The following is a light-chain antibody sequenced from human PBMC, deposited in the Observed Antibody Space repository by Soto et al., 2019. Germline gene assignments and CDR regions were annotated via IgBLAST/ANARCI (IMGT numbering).Light chain of an antibody. CDR1: QSVSSN. V-gene: IGKV3-15*01. Sequence: EIVMTQSPATLSVSPGERATLSCRASQSVSSNLAWYQQKPGQAPRLLIYGASTRPTGIPARFSGSGSGTEFPLTISSLHPEDFAVYYCQHYNSWPRTFGQGTKVEIK. CDR3: QHYNSWPRT. CDR2: GAS. J-gene: IGKJ1*01.